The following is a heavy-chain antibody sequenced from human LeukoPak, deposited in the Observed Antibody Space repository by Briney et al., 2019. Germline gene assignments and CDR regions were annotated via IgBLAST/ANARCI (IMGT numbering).Heavy chain of an antibody. V-gene: IGHV4-59*01. CDR3: ARDRQHRDAFDI. CDR1: GVSISSYY. J-gene: IGHJ3*02. CDR2: IYYSGST. Sequence: SETLPLTCTVSGVSISSYYWSWVRQPPGEGLEWIGYIYYSGSTSYNPSLKSRVTMSVDTSKNQFSLKLSSVTAADTAVYYCARDRQHRDAFDIWGQGTMVTVSS.